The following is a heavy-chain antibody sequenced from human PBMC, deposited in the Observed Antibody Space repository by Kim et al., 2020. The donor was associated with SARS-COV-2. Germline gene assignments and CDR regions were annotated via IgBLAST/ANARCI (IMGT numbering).Heavy chain of an antibody. CDR2: IYYSGST. CDR1: GGSISSSSYY. D-gene: IGHD3-10*01. Sequence: SETLSLTCTVSGGSISSSSYYWGWIRQPPGKGLEWIGSIYYSGSTYYNPSLKSRVTITVDTSKNQFPLKLSSVTAADTAGYYCARGSTMVRGVMGPNWFDPWGQGTLVTVSS. CDR3: ARGSTMVRGVMGPNWFDP. V-gene: IGHV4-39*06. J-gene: IGHJ5*02.